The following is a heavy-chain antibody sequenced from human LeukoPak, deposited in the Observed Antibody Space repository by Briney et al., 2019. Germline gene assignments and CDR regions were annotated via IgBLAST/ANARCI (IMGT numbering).Heavy chain of an antibody. D-gene: IGHD3-22*01. CDR2: INPNSGGT. Sequence: ASVKVSCKASGYTFTGYYMHWVRQAPGQGREGMGRINPNSGGTNYAQKFQGRVTMTRDTSISTAYMELSRLRSDDTAVYYCARDLGYYDSSGSDYWGQGTLVTVSS. CDR1: GYTFTGYY. J-gene: IGHJ4*02. V-gene: IGHV1-2*06. CDR3: ARDLGYYDSSGSDY.